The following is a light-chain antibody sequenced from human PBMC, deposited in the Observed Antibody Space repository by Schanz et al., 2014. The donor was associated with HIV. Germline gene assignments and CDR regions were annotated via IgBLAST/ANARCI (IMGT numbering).Light chain of an antibody. CDR1: SSDVGSYNL. V-gene: IGLV2-14*02. Sequence: QSVLTQPASVSGSPGQSITISCTGTSSDVGSYNLVSWYQHHPGKAPKLMIYEGTKRPSGVSNRFSGSKSVNTASLTISGLQADDEADYYCSSYTTNGTWLFGGGTKLTVL. J-gene: IGLJ3*02. CDR2: EGT. CDR3: SSYTTNGTWL.